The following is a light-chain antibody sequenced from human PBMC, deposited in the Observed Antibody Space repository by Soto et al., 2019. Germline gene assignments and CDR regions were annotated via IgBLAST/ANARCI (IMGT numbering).Light chain of an antibody. CDR3: QQYNTYPLT. CDR1: QTISIW. V-gene: IGKV1-5*03. J-gene: IGKJ4*01. Sequence: DIPMTQSPSTLSASVGDRVTITCRASQTISIWLAWYQQKPGKAPNLLIYKASSLESGVPSRFSGSGSGTEFTLTISSLQPDDFATYYCQQYNTYPLTFGGGTMVEI. CDR2: KAS.